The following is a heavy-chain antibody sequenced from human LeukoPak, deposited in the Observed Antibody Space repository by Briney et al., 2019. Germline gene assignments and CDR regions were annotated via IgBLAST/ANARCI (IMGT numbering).Heavy chain of an antibody. CDR1: GGSFSGYY. J-gene: IGHJ3*02. D-gene: IGHD2-2*01. Sequence: SETLSLTCAVYGGSFSGYYWSWIRQPPGKGLEWIGEINHSGSTNYNPSLKSRVTISVDTSKNQFSLKLSSVTAADTAVYYCARARRSYARPDAFDIWGQGTLVTVSS. V-gene: IGHV4-34*01. CDR3: ARARRSYARPDAFDI. CDR2: INHSGST.